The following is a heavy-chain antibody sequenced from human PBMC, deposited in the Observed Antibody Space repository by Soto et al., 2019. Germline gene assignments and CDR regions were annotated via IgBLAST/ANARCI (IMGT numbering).Heavy chain of an antibody. V-gene: IGHV3-21*01. D-gene: IGHD3-22*01. CDR3: ARDTLYYYDSSGYYRY. Sequence: PVGSLRLSCAASGFTFSSYSMNWVRQAPGKGLEWVSSISSSSSYIYYADSVKGRFTISRDNAKNSLYLQMNSLRAEDTAVYYCARDTLYYYDSSGYYRYWGQGTLVTVSS. J-gene: IGHJ4*02. CDR1: GFTFSSYS. CDR2: ISSSSSYI.